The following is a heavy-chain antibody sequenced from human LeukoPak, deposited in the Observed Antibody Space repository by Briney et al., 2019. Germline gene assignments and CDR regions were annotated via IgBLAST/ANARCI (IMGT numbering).Heavy chain of an antibody. J-gene: IGHJ5*02. CDR3: ATKKDYPGSFDP. V-gene: IGHV1-24*01. D-gene: IGHD3-16*01. CDR1: GYTLTELS. CDR2: FDPEDGET. Sequence: ASVKVSCKVSGYTLTELSMHWVRQAPGKGLEWMGGFDPEDGETIYAQKFQGRVTMTEDTSTDTAYMELSSLRSEDTAVYYCATKKDYPGSFDPWGQGTLVTVSS.